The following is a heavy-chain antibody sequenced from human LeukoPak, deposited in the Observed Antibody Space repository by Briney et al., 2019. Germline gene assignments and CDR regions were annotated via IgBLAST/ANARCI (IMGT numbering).Heavy chain of an antibody. V-gene: IGHV4-39*07. D-gene: IGHD3-9*01. J-gene: IGHJ4*02. CDR3: ARDDTVLRYFDY. CDR1: GDSISSSFYY. Sequence: SETLSLTCTVSGDSISSSFYYWGWIRQPPGKGLEWIGSIYYGGGTHYNPSLKSRATIFLDTSKNQFSLKLSSVTAADTAVYYCARDDTVLRYFDYWGQGTLVTVSS. CDR2: IYYGGGT.